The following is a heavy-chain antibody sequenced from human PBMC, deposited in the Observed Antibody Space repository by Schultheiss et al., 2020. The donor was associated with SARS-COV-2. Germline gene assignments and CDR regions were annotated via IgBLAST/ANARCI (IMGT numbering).Heavy chain of an antibody. CDR3: ARSKGMFWSGYYNDAFDI. D-gene: IGHD3-3*01. CDR2: ISGSGGST. Sequence: GGSLRLSCAASGFTFSSYAMSWVRQAPGKGLEYVSAISGSGGSTYYADSVKGRFTISRDNSKNTLYLQMNSLRAEDTAVYYCARSKGMFWSGYYNDAFDIWGQGTMVTVSS. CDR1: GFTFSSYA. V-gene: IGHV3-23*01. J-gene: IGHJ3*02.